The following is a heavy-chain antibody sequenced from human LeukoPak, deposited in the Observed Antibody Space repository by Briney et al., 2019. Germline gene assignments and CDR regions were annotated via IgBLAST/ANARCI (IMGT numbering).Heavy chain of an antibody. D-gene: IGHD3-22*01. J-gene: IGHJ3*02. V-gene: IGHV3-23*01. CDR2: ISGSGGST. CDR1: GFTVSSNY. Sequence: PGGSLRLSCAASGFTVSSNYMSWVRQAPGKGLEWVSAISGSGGSTYYADSVKGRFTISRDNSKNTLYLQMNSLRAEDTAVYYCAKARATLYYYDSSGYPGRLDIWGQGTMVTVSS. CDR3: AKARATLYYYDSSGYPGRLDI.